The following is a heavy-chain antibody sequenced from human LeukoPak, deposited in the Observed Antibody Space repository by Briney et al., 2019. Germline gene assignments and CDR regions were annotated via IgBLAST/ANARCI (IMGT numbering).Heavy chain of an antibody. CDR3: AIGGTGQYCTSSTCYVY. V-gene: IGHV3-23*01. D-gene: IGHD2-2*01. CDR2: LSGGNSYT. CDR1: GFAFSSYA. J-gene: IGHJ4*02. Sequence: GGSLRLPCAASGFAFSSYAMSWVRQAPGKGLEWVSVLSGGNSYTYYADSVKGRFTISRDNSKNTLYLRMDSLRDEDTAVYYCAIGGTGQYCTSSTCYVYWGQGTLVTVSS.